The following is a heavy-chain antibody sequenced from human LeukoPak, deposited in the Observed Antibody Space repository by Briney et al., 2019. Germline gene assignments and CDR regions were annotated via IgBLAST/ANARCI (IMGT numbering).Heavy chain of an antibody. Sequence: PSETLSLTCAVSGYSISSGYYWGWIRQPPGKGLEWIGSIYHSGSTYYNPSLKSRVTISVDTSKNQFSLKLSYVTAADTAVYYCARRAEDYGDYGLDYWGQGTLVTVSS. CDR3: ARRAEDYGDYGLDY. J-gene: IGHJ4*02. V-gene: IGHV4-38-2*01. CDR1: GYSISSGYY. D-gene: IGHD4-17*01. CDR2: IYHSGST.